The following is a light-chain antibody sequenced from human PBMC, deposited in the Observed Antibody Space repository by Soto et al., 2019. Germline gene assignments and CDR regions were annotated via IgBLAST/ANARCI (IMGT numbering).Light chain of an antibody. V-gene: IGLV2-23*01. Sequence: QTVLTQPASVSWSPGQSITISCTGTSSDIGNYNLVSWYQQHPGKAPKVIIYEGTKRPSGVSNRFSGSKSGNTASLRISGLQAEDEADYYCCSYSGNTLSPYGFGTGTKVTVL. CDR3: CSYSGNTLSPYG. CDR2: EGT. J-gene: IGLJ1*01. CDR1: SSDIGNYNL.